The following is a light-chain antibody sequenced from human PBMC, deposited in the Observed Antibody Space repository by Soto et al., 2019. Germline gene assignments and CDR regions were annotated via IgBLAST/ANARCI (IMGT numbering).Light chain of an antibody. V-gene: IGKV3-11*01. Sequence: EIVLTQSPATLSLSPGERATLSCRASQSISSYLAWYQQKPGQAPRLLIYDASIRATGIPARFSGSGSGTEISLTISSQEPEDFAVYYWQQRSNWPPFTFGPGTKVDIK. J-gene: IGKJ3*01. CDR1: QSISSY. CDR2: DAS. CDR3: QQRSNWPPFT.